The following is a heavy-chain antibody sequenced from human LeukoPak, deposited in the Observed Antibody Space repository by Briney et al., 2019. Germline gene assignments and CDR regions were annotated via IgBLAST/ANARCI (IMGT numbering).Heavy chain of an antibody. V-gene: IGHV3-74*01. CDR3: ASLEWLESYDY. J-gene: IGHJ4*02. Sequence: PGGSLRLSCAASGVTFSSYWMHWVRQAPGKGLVWVSRINSDGSSTSYADSVKGRFTISRDKAKNTLYLQMNSLRAEDTAVYYCASLEWLESYDYWGQGTLVTVSS. D-gene: IGHD3-3*01. CDR2: INSDGSST. CDR1: GVTFSSYW.